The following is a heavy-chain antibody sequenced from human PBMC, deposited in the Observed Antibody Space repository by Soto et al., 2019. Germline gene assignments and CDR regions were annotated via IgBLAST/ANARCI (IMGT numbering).Heavy chain of an antibody. CDR3: ARFIGEHGSYFDY. CDR1: GGSISSYY. D-gene: IGHD3-10*01. J-gene: IGHJ4*02. Sequence: PSETPSLTCTVSGGSISSYYWSWIRQPPGKGLEWIGYIYYSGSTNYNPSLKSRVTISVDTSKNQFSLKLSSVTVADTAVYYCARFIGEHGSYFDYWGQGTLVTVSS. V-gene: IGHV4-59*01. CDR2: IYYSGST.